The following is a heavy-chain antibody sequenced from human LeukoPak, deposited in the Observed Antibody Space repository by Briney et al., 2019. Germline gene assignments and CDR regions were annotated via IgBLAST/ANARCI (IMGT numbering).Heavy chain of an antibody. CDR1: GFPFSTYS. J-gene: IGHJ4*02. V-gene: IGHV3-48*01. Sequence: PGGSLRLSCVTSGFPFSTYSMNWVRQAPGKGLEWLSYITSTSDTIYYADSVKGRFTISRDNAKNSLYLQMNSLRAEDTAVYYCARADYDFWSGIDYWGQGTLVTVSS. CDR3: ARADYDFWSGIDY. D-gene: IGHD3-3*01. CDR2: ITSTSDTI.